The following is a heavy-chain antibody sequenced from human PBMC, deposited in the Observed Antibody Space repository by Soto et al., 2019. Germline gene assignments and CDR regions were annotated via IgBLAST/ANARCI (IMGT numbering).Heavy chain of an antibody. J-gene: IGHJ4*02. Sequence: GGSLRLSCAASGFTFISYGMHWVRQAPGKGLEWVAVISYDGSNKYYADSVKGRFTISRDNSKNTPYLQMNSLRAEDTAVYYCAKDREPAYFDYWGQGTLVTVSS. D-gene: IGHD1-1*01. CDR2: ISYDGSNK. CDR3: AKDREPAYFDY. V-gene: IGHV3-30*18. CDR1: GFTFISYG.